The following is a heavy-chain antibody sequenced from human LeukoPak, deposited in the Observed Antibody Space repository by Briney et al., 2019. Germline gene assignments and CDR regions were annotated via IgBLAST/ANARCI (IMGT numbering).Heavy chain of an antibody. CDR3: AKSDYGGNSWFDY. CDR2: ISYDGSNK. V-gene: IGHV3-30*18. D-gene: IGHD4-23*01. Sequence: TGRSLRLSCAASGFTFSSYGMHWVRQAPGKGLEWVAVISYDGSNKYYADSVKGRFTISRDNSKNTLYLQMNSLRAEDTAVYYCAKSDYGGNSWFDYWGQGTLVTVSS. J-gene: IGHJ4*02. CDR1: GFTFSSYG.